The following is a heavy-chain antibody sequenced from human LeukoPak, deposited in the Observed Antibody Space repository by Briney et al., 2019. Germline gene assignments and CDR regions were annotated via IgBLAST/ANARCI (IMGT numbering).Heavy chain of an antibody. V-gene: IGHV3-7*01. Sequence: GGSLRLSCAASGFTFSSYWMSWVRQAPGKGLEWVANIKQDGSEKYYVDSVKGRFTIYRDNAKNSLYLQMNSLRAEDTAVYYCARVTVSSWYLDYYYYMDVWGKGTTVTVSS. D-gene: IGHD6-13*01. CDR1: GFTFSSYW. CDR3: ARVTVSSWYLDYYYYMDV. CDR2: IKQDGSEK. J-gene: IGHJ6*03.